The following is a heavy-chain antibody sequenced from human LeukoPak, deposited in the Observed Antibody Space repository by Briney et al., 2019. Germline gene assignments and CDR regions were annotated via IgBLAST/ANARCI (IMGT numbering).Heavy chain of an antibody. CDR3: ARVPDSTSYGHNWFDP. CDR2: INHSGST. D-gene: IGHD2/OR15-2a*01. V-gene: IGHV4-34*01. J-gene: IGHJ5*02. Sequence: PSETLSLTCAVYGGSFSGYYWSWIRQPPGKGLEWIGEINHSGSTNYNPSLKSRVTISVDTSKNQFSLKLSSVTAADTAVYYCARVPDSTSYGHNWFDPWGQGTLVTVSS. CDR1: GGSFSGYY.